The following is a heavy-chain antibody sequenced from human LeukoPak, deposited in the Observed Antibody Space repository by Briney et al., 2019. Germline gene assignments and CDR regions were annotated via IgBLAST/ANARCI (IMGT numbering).Heavy chain of an antibody. CDR3: ARAAVRGYSGYEAFFDY. V-gene: IGHV3-21*01. Sequence: EGSLRLSCAASGFTFSSYSMNWVRQAPGKGLEWVSSISSSSSSYIYYADSVKGRFTISRDNAKNSLYLQMNSLRAEDTAVYYCARAAVRGYSGYEAFFDYWGQGTLVTVSS. CDR1: GFTFSSYS. J-gene: IGHJ4*02. CDR2: ISSSSSSYI. D-gene: IGHD5-12*01.